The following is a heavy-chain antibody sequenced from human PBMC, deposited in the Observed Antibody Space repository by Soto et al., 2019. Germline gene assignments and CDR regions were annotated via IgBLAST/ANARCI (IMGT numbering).Heavy chain of an antibody. D-gene: IGHD5-12*01. V-gene: IGHV3-11*01. CDR3: AKENGATPDS. J-gene: IGHJ4*02. Sequence: LVESGGALVKPGGSLRLSCAASGFIFRDWFMSWIRQAPGKGLERISYMSKDSGRATRYADSVKGRFTISRDNAKNALFLKMNNLAVEETAVYVCAKENGATPDSWGEGTLVTVSS. CDR2: MSKDSGRAT. CDR1: GFIFRDWF.